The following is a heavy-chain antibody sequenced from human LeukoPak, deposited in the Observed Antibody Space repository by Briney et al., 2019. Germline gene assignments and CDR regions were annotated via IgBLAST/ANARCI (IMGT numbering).Heavy chain of an antibody. CDR1: GFTFSSYS. J-gene: IGHJ4*02. V-gene: IGHV3-21*01. Sequence: EGSLRLSCAASGFTFSSYSMNWVRQAPGKGLEWVSSISSSSSYIYYADSVKGRFTISRDNAKNSLYLQMNSLRAEDTAVYYCARIDEDQLLELDYWGQGTLVTVSS. D-gene: IGHD2-2*01. CDR2: ISSSSSYI. CDR3: ARIDEDQLLELDY.